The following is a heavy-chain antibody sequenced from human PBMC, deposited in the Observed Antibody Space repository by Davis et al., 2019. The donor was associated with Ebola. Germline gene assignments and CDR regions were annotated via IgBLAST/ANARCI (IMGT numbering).Heavy chain of an antibody. J-gene: IGHJ6*02. CDR2: ISYDGSNK. Sequence: GGSLRLSCAASGFTFSSYAMHWVRQAPGKGLEWVAVISYDGSNKYYADSVKGRFTISRDNSKNTLYLQMNSLRAEDTAVYYCARDYIEMATEISYYYGMDVWGQGTTVTVSS. CDR3: ARDYIEMATEISYYYGMDV. D-gene: IGHD5-24*01. CDR1: GFTFSSYA. V-gene: IGHV3-30-3*01.